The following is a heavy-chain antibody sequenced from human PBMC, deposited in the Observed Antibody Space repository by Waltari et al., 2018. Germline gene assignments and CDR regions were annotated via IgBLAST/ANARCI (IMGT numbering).Heavy chain of an antibody. J-gene: IGHJ4*02. D-gene: IGHD2-8*01. V-gene: IGHV1-8*01. CDR2: MNPNSGNT. CDR1: GYTFTSYD. Sequence: QVQLVQSGAEVKKPGASVKVSCKASGYTFTSYDINWVRQATGQGLEWMGWMNPNSGNTGYAQKFQGRVTMTRNTSISTAYMELSSLRSEDTAVYYCARAIRHCTNGVCYTWGYYFDYWGQGTLVTVSS. CDR3: ARAIRHCTNGVCYTWGYYFDY.